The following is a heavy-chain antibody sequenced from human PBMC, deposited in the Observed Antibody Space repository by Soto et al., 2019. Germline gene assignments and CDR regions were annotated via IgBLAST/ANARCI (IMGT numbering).Heavy chain of an antibody. J-gene: IGHJ6*02. CDR2: IYWDGDR. V-gene: IGHV2-5*02. D-gene: IGHD2-21*02. Sequence: SGPTLVNPTQTLTLTCTFSGFSLSTGGMGVGWIRQPPGKALEWLALIYWDGDRRYRPSLMSRLTIAKDTSKNKVVLTMNNKDPLDTATYYCVHSRCGGDCLQSYSSHYYYGMDIWGQGTTVTVSS. CDR1: GFSLSTGGMG. CDR3: VHSRCGGDCLQSYSSHYYYGMDI.